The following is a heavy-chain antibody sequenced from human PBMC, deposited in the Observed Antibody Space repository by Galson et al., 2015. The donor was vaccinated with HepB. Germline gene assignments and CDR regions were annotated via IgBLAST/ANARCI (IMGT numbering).Heavy chain of an antibody. Sequence: SVKVSCKASDDTFSRHGVSWLRQAPGQGLEWVGWISPYNGDTKYAEKFQGRVTMTMDTSTATAYLELRSLTSDDTALYYCVRDGGVWLITVYFEQWGQGTLVTVSS. V-gene: IGHV1-18*01. J-gene: IGHJ1*01. CDR3: VRDGGVWLITVYFEQ. CDR2: ISPYNGDT. D-gene: IGHD2-8*02. CDR1: DDTFSRHG.